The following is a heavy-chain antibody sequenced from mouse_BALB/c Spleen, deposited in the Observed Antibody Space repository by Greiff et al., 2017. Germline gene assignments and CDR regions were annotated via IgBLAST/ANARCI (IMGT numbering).Heavy chain of an antibody. Sequence: VQLQESGPGLVAPSQSLSITCTVSGFSLTSYGVHWVRQPPGKGLEWLGVIWAGGSTNYNSALMSRLSISKDNSKSQVFLKMNSLQTDDTAMYYCARDDYYYGSRGFFAYWGQGTLVTVSA. CDR3: ARDDYYYGSRGFFAY. V-gene: IGHV2-9*02. D-gene: IGHD1-1*01. CDR2: IWAGGST. CDR1: GFSLTSYG. J-gene: IGHJ3*01.